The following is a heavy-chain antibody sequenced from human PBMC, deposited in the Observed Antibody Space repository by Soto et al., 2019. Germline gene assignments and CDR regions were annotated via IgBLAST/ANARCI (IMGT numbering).Heavy chain of an antibody. D-gene: IGHD3-16*01. V-gene: IGHV4-34*01. CDR3: ARMDDNDFDYYYYGMDV. CDR2: INHSGST. Sequence: QVQLQQWGAGLLKPSETLSLTCAVYGGSFSGYYWSWIRQPPGKGLEWIGEINHSGSTNYNPSLKNRVTISEDTSKNQFSLKLTSVTAADTAVYYCARMDDNDFDYYYYGMDVWGQGTTVTVSS. CDR1: GGSFSGYY. J-gene: IGHJ6*02.